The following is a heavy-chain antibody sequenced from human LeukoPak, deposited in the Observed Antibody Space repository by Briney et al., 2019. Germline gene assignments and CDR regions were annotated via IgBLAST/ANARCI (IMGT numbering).Heavy chain of an antibody. CDR3: ARDAYYYDSSGYSRFDY. CDR2: INHGGST. V-gene: IGHV4-34*01. Sequence: PSETLSLTCAVYGGSLSAYYWTWIRQPPGKGLEWIGEINHGGSTNYNPSLKSRVTISVDTSKNQFSLKLSSVTAADTAVYYCARDAYYYDSSGYSRFDYWGQGTLVTVSS. J-gene: IGHJ4*02. CDR1: GGSLSAYY. D-gene: IGHD3-22*01.